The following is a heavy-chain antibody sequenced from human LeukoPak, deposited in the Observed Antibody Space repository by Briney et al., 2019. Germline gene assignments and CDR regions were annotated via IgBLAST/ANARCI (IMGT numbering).Heavy chain of an antibody. Sequence: SSETLSLTCTVSGGSVSSGSYYWSWIRQPPGKGLEWIGYIYYSGSTNYSPSLKSRVTISVDTSKNQFSLKLSSVTAADTAVYYCARKRYSSGWGSCYFDYWGQGTLVTVSS. CDR1: GGSVSSGSYY. J-gene: IGHJ4*02. CDR2: IYYSGST. D-gene: IGHD6-19*01. CDR3: ARKRYSSGWGSCYFDY. V-gene: IGHV4-61*01.